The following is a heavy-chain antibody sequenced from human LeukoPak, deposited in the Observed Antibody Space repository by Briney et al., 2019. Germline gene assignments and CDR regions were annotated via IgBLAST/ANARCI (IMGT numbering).Heavy chain of an antibody. CDR1: GFTFSDYY. CDR2: ISSSGSTI. J-gene: IGHJ6*03. Sequence: GGSLRLSCAASGFTFSDYYMSWIRQAPGKGLEWVSYISSSGSTIYYADSVKGRFTISRDNAKNSLYLQMNSLRAEDTAVYYCARDASGNYDILTGYLDPYYYYYMDVWGKGTTVTISS. CDR3: ARDASGNYDILTGYLDPYYYYYMDV. V-gene: IGHV3-11*01. D-gene: IGHD3-9*01.